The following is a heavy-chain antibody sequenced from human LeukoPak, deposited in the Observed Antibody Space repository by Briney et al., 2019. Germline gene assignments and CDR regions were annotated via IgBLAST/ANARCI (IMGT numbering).Heavy chain of an antibody. V-gene: IGHV3-74*01. J-gene: IGHJ4*02. D-gene: IGHD6-19*01. CDR1: GFTFSSYW. CDR2: IDPDGSST. Sequence: GGSLRLSCVASGFTFSSYWMYWVRQAPGKGVVWVSRIDPDGSSTSHADSVKGRFTISRDNAKNTLYLQMNSLRVDDTAVYYCVGSGGWPGYWGQGTLVTVSS. CDR3: VGSGGWPGY.